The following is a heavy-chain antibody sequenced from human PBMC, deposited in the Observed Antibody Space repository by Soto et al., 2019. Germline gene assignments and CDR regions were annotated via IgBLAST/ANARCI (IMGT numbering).Heavy chain of an antibody. D-gene: IGHD4-17*01. CDR3: AREDGDYPHGGWFDP. J-gene: IGHJ5*02. V-gene: IGHV4-34*01. CDR1: GGSFSGYY. CDR2: INHSGST. Sequence: QVQLQQWGAGLLKPSETLSLTCAVYGGSFSGYYWSWIRQPPGKGLEWIGEINHSGSTNYNPSLKSRVTISVDTSKNQFSLKLSSVTAADTAVYYCAREDGDYPHGGWFDPWGQGTLVTVSS.